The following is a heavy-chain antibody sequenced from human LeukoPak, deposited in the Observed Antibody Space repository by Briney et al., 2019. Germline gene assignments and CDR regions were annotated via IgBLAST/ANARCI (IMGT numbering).Heavy chain of an antibody. J-gene: IGHJ3*02. CDR3: ARVLGGSYYGDAFDI. D-gene: IGHD1-26*01. Sequence: PSQTLSLTCTVSGGSISSGDYYWSWIRQPPGKGLEWIGYIYYSGSTNYNPSLKSRVTISVDTSKNQFSLKLSSVTAADTAVYYCARVLGGSYYGDAFDIWGQGTMVTVSS. V-gene: IGHV4-30-4*01. CDR1: GGSISSGDYY. CDR2: IYYSGST.